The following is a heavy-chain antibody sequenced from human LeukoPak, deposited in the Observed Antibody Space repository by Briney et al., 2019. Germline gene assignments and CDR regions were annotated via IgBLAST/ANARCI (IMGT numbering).Heavy chain of an antibody. CDR3: ARDGVITFGGVIVTNWFDP. J-gene: IGHJ5*02. CDR2: INPNSGGT. Sequence: ASVKVSCKASGYTFTGYYMHWVRQAPGQGLEWMGWINPNSGGTNYAQKFQGRATMTRDTSISTAYMELSRLRSDDTAVYYCARDGVITFGGVIVTNWFDPWGQGTLVTVSS. CDR1: GYTFTGYY. V-gene: IGHV1-2*02. D-gene: IGHD3-16*02.